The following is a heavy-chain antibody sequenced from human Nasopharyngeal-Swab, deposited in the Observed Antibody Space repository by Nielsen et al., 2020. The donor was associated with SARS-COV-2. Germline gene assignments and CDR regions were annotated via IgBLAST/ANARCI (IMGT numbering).Heavy chain of an antibody. CDR3: ASAHRAYGDSGYYPLDY. CDR1: GFSFSSYN. V-gene: IGHV3-48*04. J-gene: IGHJ4*02. D-gene: IGHD3-22*01. CDR2: ISSSGTTM. Sequence: GESLKISCAASGFSFSSYNMNWVRQAPGKGLEWISYISSSGTTMYYADSVKGRFTISRDNAKNLLYLQMNSLRAEDTAVYYCASAHRAYGDSGYYPLDYWGKGTLVTVSS.